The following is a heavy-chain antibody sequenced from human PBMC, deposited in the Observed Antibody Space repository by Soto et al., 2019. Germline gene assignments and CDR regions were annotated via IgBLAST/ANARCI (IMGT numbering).Heavy chain of an antibody. CDR1: GGSISSYY. CDR2: IYNSGTT. CDR3: ATDYGDYVGAFDI. J-gene: IGHJ3*02. V-gene: IGHV4-59*01. Sequence: SETLSLTCTVSGGSISSYYWSWIRQSPGKGLEWITHIYNSGTTNYNPSLKSRVTISVDTSKNQFSLKLRSVTAADTAVYYCATDYGDYVGAFDIWGQGTMVT. D-gene: IGHD4-17*01.